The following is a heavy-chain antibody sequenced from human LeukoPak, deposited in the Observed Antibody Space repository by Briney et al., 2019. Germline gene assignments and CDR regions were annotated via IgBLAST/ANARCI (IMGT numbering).Heavy chain of an antibody. J-gene: IGHJ4*02. V-gene: IGHV3-30*02. CDR3: AKSSDSDIVVVPAAIRLDY. CDR1: GFTFSSYG. CDR2: IRYDGSNK. Sequence: PGGSLRLSCAASGFTFSSYGMYWVRQAPGKGLEWVAFIRYDGSNKYYADSVKGRFTISRDNSKNTLYLQMNSLRAEDTAVYYCAKSSDSDIVVVPAAIRLDYWGQGTLVTVSS. D-gene: IGHD2-2*02.